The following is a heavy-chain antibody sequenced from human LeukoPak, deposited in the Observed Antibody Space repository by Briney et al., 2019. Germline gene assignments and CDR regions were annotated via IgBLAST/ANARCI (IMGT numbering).Heavy chain of an antibody. CDR2: IYTSGST. V-gene: IGHV4-4*07. J-gene: IGHJ4*02. CDR1: GGSFSGYY. Sequence: SETLSLTCAVYGGSFSGYYWSWIRQPAGKGLEWIGRIYTSGSTNYNPSLKSRVTMSVDTSKNQFSLKLSSVTAADTAVYYCARDYDFWSDKDYWGQGTLVTVSS. CDR3: ARDYDFWSDKDY. D-gene: IGHD3-3*01.